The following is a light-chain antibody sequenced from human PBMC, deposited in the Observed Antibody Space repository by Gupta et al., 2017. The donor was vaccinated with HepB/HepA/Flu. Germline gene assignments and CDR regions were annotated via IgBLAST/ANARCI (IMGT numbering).Light chain of an antibody. CDR3: QQYASSPTT. CDR2: RAS. J-gene: IGKJ1*01. V-gene: IGKV3-20*01. Sequence: EIVLTQSPGTLSLSPGARATLSCRASQPITSNFLAWYQQKVGQPPRLLIYRASTRSSDIPDRVTGSGSGTDFTLTINRLEPGDFGVYYCQQYASSPTTFGQGTKVE. CDR1: QPITSNF.